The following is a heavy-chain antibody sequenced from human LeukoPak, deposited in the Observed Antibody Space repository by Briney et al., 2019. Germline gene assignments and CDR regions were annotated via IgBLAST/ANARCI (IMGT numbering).Heavy chain of an antibody. CDR1: GYSFTSYW. J-gene: IGHJ6*02. CDR2: IYPGDSDT. CDR3: ATSPRYSSGFYYYYGMDV. D-gene: IGHD6-19*01. Sequence: GESLKISCKGSGYSFTSYWIGWVRQMPGKGLEWMGIIYPGDSDTRYSPSFQGQVTTSADKSISTAYLQWSSLKASDTAMYYCATSPRYSSGFYYYYGMDVWGQGTTVTVSS. V-gene: IGHV5-51*01.